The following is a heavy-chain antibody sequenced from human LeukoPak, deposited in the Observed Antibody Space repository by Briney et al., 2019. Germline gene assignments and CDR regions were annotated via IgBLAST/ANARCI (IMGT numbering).Heavy chain of an antibody. CDR1: GYNFDRYG. V-gene: IGHV1-18*04. CDR3: ARDLEHCRNIICSNSAY. CDR2: ISTYNGNT. J-gene: IGHJ4*02. D-gene: IGHD2-2*01. Sequence: ASVKVSCKGSGYNFDRYGVNWVRQAPGQGLEWVGWISTYNGNTFYAQKFEGRVTMTTDTSTNTAYMDLRSLRSDDTAVYYSARDLEHCRNIICSNSAYWGQGTLVTVSS.